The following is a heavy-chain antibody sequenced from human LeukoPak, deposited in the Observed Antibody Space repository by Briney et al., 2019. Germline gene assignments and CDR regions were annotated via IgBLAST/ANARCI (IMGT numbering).Heavy chain of an antibody. D-gene: IGHD3-10*01. CDR3: ARPIDNGAGSYYFDY. Sequence: GGSLRLSCAASGFTFSYYAMHWVRQAPGKGLEWVAVISYGGSNEYYADSVKGRFTISRDNSKNTLSLEMNTLRPEDTAVYYCARPIDNGAGSYYFDYWGQGTLVTVYS. V-gene: IGHV3-30-3*01. J-gene: IGHJ4*02. CDR2: ISYGGSNE. CDR1: GFTFSYYA.